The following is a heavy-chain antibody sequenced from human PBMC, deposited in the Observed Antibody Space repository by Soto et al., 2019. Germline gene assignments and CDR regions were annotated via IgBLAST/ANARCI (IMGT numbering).Heavy chain of an antibody. D-gene: IGHD6-6*01. V-gene: IGHV4-59*01. J-gene: IGHJ6*02. Sequence: PSETLSLTCTVSGGSISSYYWSWIRQPPGKGLEWIGYIYYSGSTNYNPSLKSRVTISVDTSKNQFSLKLSSVTAADTAVYYCARDGWGWVAARPDPAPNYYYYGMDVWGQGTTVTVS. CDR3: ARDGWGWVAARPDPAPNYYYYGMDV. CDR1: GGSISSYY. CDR2: IYYSGST.